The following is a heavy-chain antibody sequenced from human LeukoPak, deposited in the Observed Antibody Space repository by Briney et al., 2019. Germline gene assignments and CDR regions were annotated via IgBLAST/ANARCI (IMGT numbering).Heavy chain of an antibody. CDR2: IYYSGST. J-gene: IGHJ5*02. Sequence: PSETLSLTCTVSGGSISSYYWSWIRQPPGKGLEWIGYIYYSGSTNYNPSLKSRVTISVDTSKNQFSLKLSSVTAADTAVYYCARLGVVPAAISGWFDPWGQGTLVTVSS. V-gene: IGHV4-59*08. D-gene: IGHD2-2*02. CDR3: ARLGVVPAAISGWFDP. CDR1: GGSISSYY.